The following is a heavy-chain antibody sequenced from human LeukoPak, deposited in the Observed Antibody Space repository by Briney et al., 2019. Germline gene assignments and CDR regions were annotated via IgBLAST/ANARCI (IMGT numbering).Heavy chain of an antibody. J-gene: IGHJ6*03. V-gene: IGHV4-38-2*02. CDR2: IYRTGSI. D-gene: IGHD2-2*01. CDR1: GYSINRGHY. Sequence: SETLSLTCTGSGYSINRGHYWVWIRQPPGKGLEWIGSIYRTGSINYNPSLKSRVTISLDTSNNQFSLKVNSLNAADTAVYYCARGVCSSTICYSPMDVWGKGTTVTVSS. CDR3: ARGVCSSTICYSPMDV.